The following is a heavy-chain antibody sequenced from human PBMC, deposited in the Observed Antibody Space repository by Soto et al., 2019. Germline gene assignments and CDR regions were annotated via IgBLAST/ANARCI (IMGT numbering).Heavy chain of an antibody. V-gene: IGHV1-69*12. CDR1: GGTFSSYA. D-gene: IGHD5-18*01. J-gene: IGHJ3*02. CDR3: AREEVYPGNGYAFDI. CDR2: IIPIFGTA. Sequence: QVQLVQSGAEVKKPGSSVKVSCKASGGTFSSYAISWVRQAPGQGLEWMGGIIPIFGTANYAQKFQGRVTIAEDRSKXTAYMELSSLRSEDTAVYYCAREEVYPGNGYAFDIWGQGTMVTVSS.